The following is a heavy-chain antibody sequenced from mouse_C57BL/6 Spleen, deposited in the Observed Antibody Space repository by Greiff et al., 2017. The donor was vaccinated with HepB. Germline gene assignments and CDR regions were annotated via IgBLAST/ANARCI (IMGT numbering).Heavy chain of an antibody. CDR3: TGGLLYYFDY. V-gene: IGHV6-3*01. D-gene: IGHD2-3*01. CDR2: IRLKSDNYAT. Sequence: EVKLMESGGGLVQPGGSMKLSCVASGFTFSNYWMNWVRQSPEKGLEWVAQIRLKSDNYATHYAESVKGRFTISRDDSKSSVYLQMNNLRAEDTGIYYCTGGLLYYFDYWGQGTTLTVSS. J-gene: IGHJ2*01. CDR1: GFTFSNYW.